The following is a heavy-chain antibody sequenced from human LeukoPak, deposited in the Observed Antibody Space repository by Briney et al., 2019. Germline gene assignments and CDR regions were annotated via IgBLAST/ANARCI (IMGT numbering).Heavy chain of an antibody. Sequence: GGSLRLSCAASGFTFSSYGMHWVRQAPGKGLEWVAVIWYDGSNKYYADSVKGRFTISRDNSKNTLYLQMNSLRAEDTAVYYCARGGDIVVVPAAILGYWGQGTLVTVSS. J-gene: IGHJ4*02. CDR2: IWYDGSNK. CDR1: GFTFSSYG. V-gene: IGHV3-33*01. D-gene: IGHD2-2*01. CDR3: ARGGDIVVVPAAILGY.